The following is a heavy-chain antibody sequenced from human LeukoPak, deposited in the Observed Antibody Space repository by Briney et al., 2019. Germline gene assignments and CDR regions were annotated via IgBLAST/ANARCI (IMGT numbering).Heavy chain of an antibody. CDR2: INLNSGGT. J-gene: IGHJ4*02. CDR3: ATFNVVGATTWGFYFDY. V-gene: IGHV1-2*02. D-gene: IGHD1-26*01. Sequence: ASVKVSCKASGYTFTGYYMHWVRQAPGQGLEWMGWINLNSGGTNYAQKFQGRVTMTTDTSASTAYMELRSLRSDDTAVYYCATFNVVGATTWGFYFDYWGQGTLVTVSS. CDR1: GYTFTGYY.